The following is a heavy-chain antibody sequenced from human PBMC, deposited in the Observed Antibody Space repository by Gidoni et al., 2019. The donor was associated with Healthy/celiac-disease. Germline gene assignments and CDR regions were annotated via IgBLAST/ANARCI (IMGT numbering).Heavy chain of an antibody. CDR1: AFTFSSYA. D-gene: IGHD1-26*01. V-gene: IGHV3-23*01. CDR2: ISVSGGRT. Sequence: VQLMVSGGGLVPPGGSLTLSCAGSAFTFSSYAMGWVRQAPGKGLELVSGISVSGGRTYYADSVKGRFTISRDNAKCTVYLQMNSLSAEDTAIYDCARKQGGHYLNDLGYWGQGTLVTVSS. CDR3: ARKQGGHYLNDLGY. J-gene: IGHJ4*02.